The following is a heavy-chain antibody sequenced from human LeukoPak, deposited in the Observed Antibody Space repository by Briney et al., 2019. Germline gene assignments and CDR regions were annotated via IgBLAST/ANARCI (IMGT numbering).Heavy chain of an antibody. D-gene: IGHD3-16*02. J-gene: IGHJ4*02. V-gene: IGHV4-59*12. CDR3: ARGVVYDYVWGSYRPHFDY. CDR2: IHNSGNS. CDR1: GDSISGYY. Sequence: SETLSLTCSVSGDSISGYYWSWIRQPPGKGLEWIAYIHNSGNSNYNPSLKSRVTISVDRSKNQFSLKLSSVTAADTAVYYCARGVVYDYVWGSYRPHFDYWGQGTLVTVSS.